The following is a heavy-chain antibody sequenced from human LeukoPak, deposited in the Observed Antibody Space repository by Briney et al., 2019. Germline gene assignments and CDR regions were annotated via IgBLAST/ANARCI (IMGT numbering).Heavy chain of an antibody. D-gene: IGHD5-24*01. CDR1: GFTFDDYA. CDR2: ISGDGGSS. CDR3: AAGRVEMATVSYYYGMDV. V-gene: IGHV3-43*02. J-gene: IGHJ6*02. Sequence: GGSLILSCAASGFTFDDYAMHWVRQAPGKGLEWVSLISGDGGSSYYPDSVKGRFTISRDNSKNSLYLRMNSLRTEDTALYYCAAGRVEMATVSYYYGMDVWGQGTTVTVSS.